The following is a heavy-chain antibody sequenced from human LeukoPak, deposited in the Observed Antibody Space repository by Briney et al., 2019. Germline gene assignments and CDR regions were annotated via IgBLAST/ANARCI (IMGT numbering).Heavy chain of an antibody. Sequence: KSSETLSLTCTVSGGSISSYYWGWIRQPPGKRREWIGYVYYSGSTNYNPSLKSRVTISVDTSKNQFSLRLSSVTAADTAVYYCARGGGYSSGWYTHYFDYWGQGTLVTVSS. J-gene: IGHJ4*02. CDR3: ARGGGYSSGWYTHYFDY. D-gene: IGHD6-19*01. V-gene: IGHV4-59*01. CDR2: VYYSGST. CDR1: GGSISSYY.